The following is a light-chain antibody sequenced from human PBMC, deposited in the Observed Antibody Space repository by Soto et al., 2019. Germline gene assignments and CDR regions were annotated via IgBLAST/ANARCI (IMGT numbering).Light chain of an antibody. V-gene: IGKV3-15*01. Sequence: EIVLTQSPATLSVSPAETATLSCRASQSVGSAVAWYQHRPGQAPRLLIVAASIRATGVPGRFSGGGSGTEFTLTISGLQSEDFAVYYCQHYINWPPLTFGGGTTVDIK. CDR3: QHYINWPPLT. CDR2: AAS. CDR1: QSVGSA. J-gene: IGKJ4*01.